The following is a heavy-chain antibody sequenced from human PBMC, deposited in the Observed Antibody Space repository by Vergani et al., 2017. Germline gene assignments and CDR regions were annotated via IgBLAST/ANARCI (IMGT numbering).Heavy chain of an antibody. V-gene: IGHV1-2*02. Sequence: QVQLVQSGAEVKKPGASLKVPCKASGYTFTGHYMHWVRQAPGQGLEWMGWINPNSGGTNYAQKFQGRVTMTRDRSISTAYMELSRMRSDDTAVYYCARGDCSSTSCPFDYWGQGTLVTVSS. CDR1: GYTFTGHY. J-gene: IGHJ4*02. CDR3: ARGDCSSTSCPFDY. D-gene: IGHD2-2*01. CDR2: INPNSGGT.